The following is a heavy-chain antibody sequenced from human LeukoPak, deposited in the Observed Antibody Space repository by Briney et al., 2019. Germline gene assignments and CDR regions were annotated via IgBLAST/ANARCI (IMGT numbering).Heavy chain of an antibody. CDR3: TRGCSGGSCSRDAMDV. CDR1: GYSFSSDW. V-gene: IGHV5-51*01. Sequence: GESLKISCKASGYSFSSDWIAWVRQMPGKGLEWMGVIFPIDSETTYSPSFQGQVTISADKSISTAYLQWSSLKASDTAMYYCTRGCSGGSCSRDAMDVWGQGTMVTVSS. D-gene: IGHD2-15*01. CDR2: IFPIDSET. J-gene: IGHJ6*02.